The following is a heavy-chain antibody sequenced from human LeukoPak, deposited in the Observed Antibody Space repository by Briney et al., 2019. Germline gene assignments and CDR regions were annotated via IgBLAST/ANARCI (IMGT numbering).Heavy chain of an antibody. CDR3: AREGVRGWYTTFDY. D-gene: IGHD6-19*01. Sequence: PGGSLRLSCAASGFTFSSYAMHWVRQAPGKGLGWVAVISYDGSNKYYADSVKGRFTISRDNSKNTLYLKMNSLRAADTAVYYCAREGVRGWYTTFDYWGQGTLVTVSS. CDR1: GFTFSSYA. J-gene: IGHJ4*02. CDR2: ISYDGSNK. V-gene: IGHV3-30-3*01.